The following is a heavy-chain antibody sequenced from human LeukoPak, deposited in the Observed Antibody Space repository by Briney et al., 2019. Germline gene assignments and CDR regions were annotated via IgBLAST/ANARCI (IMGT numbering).Heavy chain of an antibody. Sequence: PQTLSLTCTVSGGSLSSGGYYWGWLRQNPGRGREWVGYISYTGTTYYNPSLKSRVTISVDTSMNQFSLKLSSVTAADTAMYYCARELRYFVSYDAFDSWGQGPMVTVSA. CDR3: ARELRYFVSYDAFDS. J-gene: IGHJ3*02. V-gene: IGHV4-30-4*08. CDR1: GGSLSSGGYY. CDR2: ISYTGTT. D-gene: IGHD3-9*01.